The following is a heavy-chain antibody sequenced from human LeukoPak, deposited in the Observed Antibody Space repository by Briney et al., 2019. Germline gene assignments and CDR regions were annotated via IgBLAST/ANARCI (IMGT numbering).Heavy chain of an antibody. CDR1: GYTLSSYG. J-gene: IGHJ4*02. CDR3: ARDDGIRDGYNSGIDY. CDR2: ISAYNGNT. D-gene: IGHD5-24*01. V-gene: IGHV1-18*01. Sequence: ASVKVSCKASGYTLSSYGMSWVRQAPGQGLEWMGWISAYNGNTNYAQKLQGRVTMTTDTSTSTAYMELRSLRSDDTAVYYCARDDGIRDGYNSGIDYWGQGTLVTVSS.